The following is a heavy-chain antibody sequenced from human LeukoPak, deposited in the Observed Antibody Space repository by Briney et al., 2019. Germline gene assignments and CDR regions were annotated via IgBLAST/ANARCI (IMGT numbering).Heavy chain of an antibody. CDR2: ISGSGGST. CDR3: AKWGYCSGGSCYRGQAFDI. D-gene: IGHD2-15*01. Sequence: GGSLRLSCAASGFTFSSYAMSWVRQAPGKGLEWVSAISGSGGSTYYADSVKGRFTISRDNSKNTLYLQMNSLRAEDTAVYYCAKWGYCSGGSCYRGQAFDIWGQGTMVTVSS. CDR1: GFTFSSYA. J-gene: IGHJ3*02. V-gene: IGHV3-23*01.